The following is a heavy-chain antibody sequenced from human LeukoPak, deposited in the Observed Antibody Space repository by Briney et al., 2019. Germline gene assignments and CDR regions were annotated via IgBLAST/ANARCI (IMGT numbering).Heavy chain of an antibody. J-gene: IGHJ4*02. CDR3: ARSKQLAFDC. CDR2: IYSGGST. V-gene: IGHV3-66*01. Sequence: GGSLRLSCAASGFTVSSNYMSWVRQAPGKGLEWVSVIYSGGSTYYADSVKGRFTISRDSSENTLYLHMNSLRAEDTAVYYCARSKQLAFDCWGQGTLVTVSS. CDR1: GFTVSSNY. D-gene: IGHD6-13*01.